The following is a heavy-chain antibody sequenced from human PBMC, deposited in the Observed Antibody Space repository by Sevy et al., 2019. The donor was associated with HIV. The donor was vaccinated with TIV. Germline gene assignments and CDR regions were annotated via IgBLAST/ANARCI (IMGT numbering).Heavy chain of an antibody. CDR3: STDGGITAAGIFDN. D-gene: IGHD6-25*01. CDR1: GFSFSKAY. Sequence: GGSLRLSCATSGFSFSKAYLSWVRQAPGKGLEWVGRIKPKSDGGTTDYAPPIKGRFTISRDDSKEMLYLQVNRLRTEDTAVYYCSTDGGITAAGIFDNWRQGTLVTVSS. J-gene: IGHJ4*02. V-gene: IGHV3-15*01. CDR2: IKPKSDGGTT.